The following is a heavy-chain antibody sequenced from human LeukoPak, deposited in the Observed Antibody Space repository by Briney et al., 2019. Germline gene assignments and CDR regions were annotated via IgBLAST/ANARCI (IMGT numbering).Heavy chain of an antibody. CDR2: IDSSSGTI. V-gene: IGHV3-48*01. CDR3: ARVRSSYYYESSGYYHYDAFDI. J-gene: IGHJ3*02. D-gene: IGHD3-22*01. CDR1: GFSFSPYS. Sequence: GGSLRLSCAASGFSFSPYSMNWLRQAPGKGLEWVSYIDSSSGTIYYADSVRGRFTISGDNAKNSLYLQMNSLRAEDTAVYYCARVRSSYYYESSGYYHYDAFDIWGQGTMVTVSS.